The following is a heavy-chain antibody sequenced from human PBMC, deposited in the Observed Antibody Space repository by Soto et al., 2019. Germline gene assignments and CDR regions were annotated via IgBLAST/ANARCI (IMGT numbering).Heavy chain of an antibody. CDR2: INWNGAFS. J-gene: IGHJ3*01. D-gene: IGHD6-19*01. CDR3: ARVHSSGWYVGPYDA. Sequence: EVQLVESGGNLARPGESLRLSCAASGFKFDDYAFHWVRQAPGKGPEWVSGINWNGAFSGYADSVKGRFTISRDNAGNSVYLQMDTLRPEDTALYYCARVHSSGWYVGPYDAWGQGTMVTVSS. V-gene: IGHV3-9*01. CDR1: GFKFDDYA.